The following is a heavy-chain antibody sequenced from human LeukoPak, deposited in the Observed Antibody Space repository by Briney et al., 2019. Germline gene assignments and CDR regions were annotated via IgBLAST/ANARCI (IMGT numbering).Heavy chain of an antibody. D-gene: IGHD3-22*01. Sequence: SVKVSCKGSGDTFMSYGISWVRQAPGQGLEWMGGIIPIFGTANYAQKFQGRVTITADESTSTAYMELSSLRSEDTAVYYCARVRGPYYYDSSGIPSWGQGTLVTVSS. CDR1: GDTFMSYG. J-gene: IGHJ4*02. V-gene: IGHV1-69*13. CDR3: ARVRGPYYYDSSGIPS. CDR2: IIPIFGTA.